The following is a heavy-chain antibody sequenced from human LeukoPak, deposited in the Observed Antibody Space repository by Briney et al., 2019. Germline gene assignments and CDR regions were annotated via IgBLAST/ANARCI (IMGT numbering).Heavy chain of an antibody. D-gene: IGHD5-18*01. CDR2: ISSSSSYI. J-gene: IGHJ4*02. V-gene: IGHV3-21*01. Sequence: GGSLRLSCAASGFTFSSYSMNWVRQAPGKGLEWVSSISSSSSYIYYADSVEGRFTISRDNAKNSLYLQMNSLRAEDTAVYYCARQRIQLWLRGGHYFDYWGQGTLVTVSS. CDR3: ARQRIQLWLRGGHYFDY. CDR1: GFTFSSYS.